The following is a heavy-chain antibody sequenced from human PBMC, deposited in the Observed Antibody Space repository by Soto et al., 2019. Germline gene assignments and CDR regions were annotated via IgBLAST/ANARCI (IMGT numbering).Heavy chain of an antibody. CDR2: INAGNGNT. J-gene: IGHJ4*02. V-gene: IGHV1-3*01. Sequence: VASVKVSCKASGYSFITYVIHWVRQAPGQRLEWMGWINAGNGNTKFSQKFQDRVTITRDTSASTVNMELSSLRSEDAAVYYCARGGRGIQLFLTFDHWGPGTLVTVSS. CDR3: ARGGRGIQLFLTFDH. CDR1: GYSFITYV. D-gene: IGHD5-18*01.